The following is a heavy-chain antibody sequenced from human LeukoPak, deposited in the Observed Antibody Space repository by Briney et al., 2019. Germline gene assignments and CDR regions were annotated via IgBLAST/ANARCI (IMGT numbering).Heavy chain of an antibody. CDR3: ARDLHYFDY. Sequence: PSETLSLTCTVSGGSISSSSNYWGWIRQPPGKGLEWIGTIDYSGTTYYNPSLKSRVTISVDTSKNQFSLKLSSVTAADTAVYYCARDLHYFDYWGQGTLVTVSS. V-gene: IGHV4-39*07. J-gene: IGHJ4*02. CDR1: GGSISSSSNY. CDR2: IDYSGTT.